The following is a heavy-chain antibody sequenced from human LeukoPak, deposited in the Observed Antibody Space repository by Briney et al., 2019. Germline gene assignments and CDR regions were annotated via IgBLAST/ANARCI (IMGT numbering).Heavy chain of an antibody. D-gene: IGHD2-8*01. CDR2: ISSSSSYI. CDR1: GFTFSSYS. J-gene: IGHJ4*02. Sequence: GGSLRLSCAASGFTFSSYSMKWVCQAPGKGLEWVSSISSSSSYIYYADSVKGRFTISRDNAKNSLYLQMNSLRAEDTAVYYCATGAEYCTNGVCYRFDYWGQGTLVTVSS. V-gene: IGHV3-21*01. CDR3: ATGAEYCTNGVCYRFDY.